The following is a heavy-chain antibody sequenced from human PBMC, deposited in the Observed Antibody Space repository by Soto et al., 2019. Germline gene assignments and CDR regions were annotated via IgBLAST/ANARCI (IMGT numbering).Heavy chain of an antibody. J-gene: IGHJ4*01. CDR2: ISDDGKTQ. D-gene: IGHD6-19*01. CDR1: RFRFSAYG. V-gene: IGHV3-30*18. CDR3: VKGGYKTGWPPFDH. Sequence: QVKLVESGGAVVQSGRSLRLSCTASRFRFSAYGMHWVRQAPGKGLEWVALISDDGKTQFFTDSVEGLFTISRDNSRNTLYLQMNSLRPEDTAVYYCVKGGYKTGWPPFDHWGHGTRVTVSS.